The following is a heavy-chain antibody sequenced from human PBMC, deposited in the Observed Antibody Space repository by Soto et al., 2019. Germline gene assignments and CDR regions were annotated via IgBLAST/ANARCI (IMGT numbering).Heavy chain of an antibody. D-gene: IGHD3-22*01. CDR2: ISSSRTYI. CDR1: GFNFGSYV. Sequence: NPGGSLRLSCATSGFNFGSYVMHWVRQAPGKGLEWVSSISSSRTYIYYADSVKGRFTISRDNAKNSLSLHMNSLTDEDTAIYYCAREGSYGSSGSYIQAFCHWGQGTLVTVSS. V-gene: IGHV3-21*01. CDR3: AREGSYGSSGSYIQAFCH. J-gene: IGHJ4*02.